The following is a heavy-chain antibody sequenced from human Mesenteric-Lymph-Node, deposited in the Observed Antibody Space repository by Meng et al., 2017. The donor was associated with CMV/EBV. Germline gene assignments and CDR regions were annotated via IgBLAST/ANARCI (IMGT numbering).Heavy chain of an antibody. CDR2: LYSGGST. D-gene: IGHD7-27*01. J-gene: IGHJ6*02. CDR3: AKVHWGDYYHYGMDV. V-gene: IGHV3-66*02. CDR1: GFTFSSYS. Sequence: GGSLRLSCAASGFTFSSYSMSWVRQAPGKGLEWVSVLYSGGSTHYADSVKGRFTISRDNSKNTLYLQMNSLRAEDTAVYYCAKVHWGDYYHYGMDVWGQGTTVTVSS.